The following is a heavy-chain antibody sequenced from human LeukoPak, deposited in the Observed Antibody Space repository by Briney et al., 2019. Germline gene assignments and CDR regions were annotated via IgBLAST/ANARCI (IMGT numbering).Heavy chain of an antibody. CDR3: ARVLSGGYCSGGSCYRRGPVDY. V-gene: IGHV3-11*01. J-gene: IGHJ4*02. Sequence: GGSLRLSCAASGFTFSDYYMSWTRQAPGKGLEWVSYISSSGSTIYYADSVKGRFTISRDNAKNSLYLQMNSLRAEDTAVYYCARVLSGGYCSGGSCYRRGPVDYWGQGTLVTVSS. D-gene: IGHD2-15*01. CDR1: GFTFSDYY. CDR2: ISSSGSTI.